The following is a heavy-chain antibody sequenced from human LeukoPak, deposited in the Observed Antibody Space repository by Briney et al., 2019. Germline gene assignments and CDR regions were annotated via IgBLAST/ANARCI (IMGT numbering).Heavy chain of an antibody. D-gene: IGHD1-26*01. CDR1: GFTFNNYG. J-gene: IGHJ4*02. Sequence: PGGSLRLSCVASGFTFNNYGIHWVRQAPGKGLEWVAVISYDGSHKYYADSVEGRFTISRDNSKNSLYLQMNSLRAEDTAVYYCAKDVQRGSSPTDYWGQGTLVTVSS. V-gene: IGHV3-30*18. CDR3: AKDVQRGSSPTDY. CDR2: ISYDGSHK.